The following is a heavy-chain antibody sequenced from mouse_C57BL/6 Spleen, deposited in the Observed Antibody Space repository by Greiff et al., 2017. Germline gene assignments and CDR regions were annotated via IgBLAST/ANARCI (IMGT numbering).Heavy chain of an antibody. CDR1: GFTFSDYG. J-gene: IGHJ4*01. CDR2: ISSGSSTI. CDR3: ARSDVYSMDY. Sequence: DVHLVESGGGLVKPGGSLKLSCAASGFTFSDYGMHWVRQAPEKGLEWVAYISSGSSTIYYADTVKGRFTISRDNAKNTLFLQRTSMRSEDTAMYYCARSDVYSMDYWGQGTSVTVSS. V-gene: IGHV5-17*01.